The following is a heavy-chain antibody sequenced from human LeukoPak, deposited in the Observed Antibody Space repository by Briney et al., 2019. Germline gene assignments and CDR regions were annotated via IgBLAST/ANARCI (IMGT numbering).Heavy chain of an antibody. Sequence: GGSLRLSCAASGFTFSSYAMHWVRQAPGKGLEWVAVISYDGSNKYYADSVKGRFTISRDISKNTLYLQMNSLRAEDTAVYYCARDEVRYCSSTSCPNFDYWGQGTLVTVSS. CDR2: ISYDGSNK. V-gene: IGHV3-30-3*01. CDR1: GFTFSSYA. J-gene: IGHJ4*02. D-gene: IGHD2-2*01. CDR3: ARDEVRYCSSTSCPNFDY.